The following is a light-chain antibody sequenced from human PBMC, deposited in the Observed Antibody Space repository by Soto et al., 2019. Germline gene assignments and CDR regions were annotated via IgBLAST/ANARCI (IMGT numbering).Light chain of an antibody. CDR2: GAS. V-gene: IGKV3-15*01. CDR3: QQYGSSPPLT. Sequence: EIVMTQSPATLSVSPGERVTLSCRASQDIRSSLAWYQQKPGQAPRLLIYGASIRATGVPATFSGSGSGTEFTLSISSLQSEHLGVYYCQQYGSSPPLTFGGGTKVEIK. J-gene: IGKJ4*01. CDR1: QDIRSS.